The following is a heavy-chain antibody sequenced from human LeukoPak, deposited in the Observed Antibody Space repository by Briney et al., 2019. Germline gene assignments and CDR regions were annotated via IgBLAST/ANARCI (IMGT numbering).Heavy chain of an antibody. D-gene: IGHD3-3*01. CDR1: GFTFDDNT. V-gene: IGHV3-43*01. CDR2: ITWKSHRT. Sequence: GGSVRLSCAASGFTFDDNTMHWVRQTPGRGLEWVSFITWKSHRTHYADSVRGRFTVSRDNSKDSMHLEMNSLKTEDTGLYHCASDVGYRSLGYLGQGTLASVSS. J-gene: IGHJ4*02. CDR3: ASDVGYRSLGY.